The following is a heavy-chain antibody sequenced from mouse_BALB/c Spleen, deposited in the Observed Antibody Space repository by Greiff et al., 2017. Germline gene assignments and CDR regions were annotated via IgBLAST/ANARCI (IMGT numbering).Heavy chain of an antibody. J-gene: IGHJ3*01. CDR3: ARRGDYYGSSLFAY. Sequence: EVQLQESGGGLVKPGGSLKLSCAASGFTFSSYTMSWVRQTPEKRLEWVAYISNGGGSTYYTDTVKGRFTISRDNAKNTLYLQMSSLKSEDTAMYYGARRGDYYGSSLFAYWGQGTLVTVSA. V-gene: IGHV5-12-2*01. CDR1: GFTFSSYT. D-gene: IGHD1-1*01. CDR2: ISNGGGST.